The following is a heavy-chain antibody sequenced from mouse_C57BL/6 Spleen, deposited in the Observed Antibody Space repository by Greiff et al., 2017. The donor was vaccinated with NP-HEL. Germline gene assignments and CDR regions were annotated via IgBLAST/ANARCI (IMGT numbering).Heavy chain of an antibody. CDR1: GYTFTSYG. V-gene: IGHV1-81*01. J-gene: IGHJ2*01. Sequence: VQLQQSGAELARPGASVKLSCKASGYTFTSYGISWVKQRTGQGLEWIGEIYPRSGNTYYNEKFKGKATLTADKSSSTAYMELRSLTSEDSAIYFCESSRLLRSLCIDYWGQGTTVTVSS. CDR3: ESSRLLRSLCIDY. CDR2: IYPRSGNT. D-gene: IGHD1-1*01.